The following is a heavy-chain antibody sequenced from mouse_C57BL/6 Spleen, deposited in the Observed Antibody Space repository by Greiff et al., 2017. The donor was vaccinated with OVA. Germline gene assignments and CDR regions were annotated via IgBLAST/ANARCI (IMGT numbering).Heavy chain of an antibody. CDR3: ASTWGAMDY. J-gene: IGHJ4*01. Sequence: DVKLVESGGGLVKPGGSLKLSCAASGFTFSDYGMHWVRQAPEKGLEWVAYISSGSSTIYYADTVKGRFTISRDNAKNTLFLQMTSLRSEDTAMYYCASTWGAMDYWGQGTSVTVSS. CDR2: ISSGSSTI. V-gene: IGHV5-17*01. D-gene: IGHD4-1*01. CDR1: GFTFSDYG.